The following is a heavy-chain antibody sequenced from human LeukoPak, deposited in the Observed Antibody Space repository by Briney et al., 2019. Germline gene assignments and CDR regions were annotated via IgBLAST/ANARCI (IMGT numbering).Heavy chain of an antibody. CDR2: MNPNSGNT. D-gene: IGHD3-10*01. J-gene: IGHJ5*02. CDR1: GYTFTSYD. V-gene: IGHV1-8*01. Sequence: SVKVSCKASGYTFTSYDINWVRQATGQGLEWMGWMNPNSGNTGYAQKFQGRVTMTRNTSISTAYMELSSLRSEDPAVYYCARGITMVRGVKKGWFDPWGQGTLVTVSS. CDR3: ARGITMVRGVKKGWFDP.